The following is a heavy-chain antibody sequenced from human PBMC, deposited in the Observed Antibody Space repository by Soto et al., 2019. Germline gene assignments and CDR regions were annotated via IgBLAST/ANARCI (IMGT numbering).Heavy chain of an antibody. V-gene: IGHV4-4*02. CDR1: GGSISSSNW. CDR3: AREPNIRGKSYGSGRFYYYGMDV. Sequence: PSETLSLTCAVSGGSISSSNWWSWVRQPPGKGLEWIGEIYHSGSTNYNPSLKSRVTISVDKSKNQFSLKLSSVTAADTAVYYCAREPNIRGKSYGSGRFYYYGMDVWGQGTTVTVSS. J-gene: IGHJ6*02. D-gene: IGHD3-10*01. CDR2: IYHSGST.